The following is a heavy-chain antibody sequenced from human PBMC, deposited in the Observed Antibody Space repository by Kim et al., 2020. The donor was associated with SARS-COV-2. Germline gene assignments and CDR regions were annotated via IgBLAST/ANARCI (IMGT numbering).Heavy chain of an antibody. D-gene: IGHD1-26*01. V-gene: IGHV3-23*01. J-gene: IGHJ3*02. Sequence: GGSLRLSCAASGFTFSNYVMSWVRQAPGKGLEWVSGIGGSGGSTHYADSVKGRFTISRDNSKNTLYLQMNSLRAEDTAIYYCAKKLRGALNAAFVIWGHGTPLTVSS. CDR3: AKKLRGALNAAFVI. CDR1: GFTFSNYV. CDR2: IGGSGGST.